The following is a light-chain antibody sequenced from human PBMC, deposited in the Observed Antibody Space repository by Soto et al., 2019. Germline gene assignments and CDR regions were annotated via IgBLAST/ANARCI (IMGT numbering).Light chain of an antibody. V-gene: IGKV1-8*01. CDR1: QGISSY. Sequence: AIRMTQSPSSFAASTGDRVTITCRASQGISSYLAWYQQKPGKAPKLLIYAASTLQSGVPSRFSGSGSGTDFTLTISCLQSEHFATYYCQQYYSYSYTFGQGTKLEI. J-gene: IGKJ2*01. CDR2: AAS. CDR3: QQYYSYSYT.